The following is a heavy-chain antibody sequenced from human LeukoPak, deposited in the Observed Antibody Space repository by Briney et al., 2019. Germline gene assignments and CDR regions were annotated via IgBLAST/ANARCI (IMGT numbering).Heavy chain of an antibody. J-gene: IGHJ4*02. CDR2: IKQDGSEK. CDR3: ARNTMTTVTTFYY. D-gene: IGHD4-17*01. V-gene: IGHV3-7*01. Sequence: PGGSLRLSCAASGFIFSSYWMSWVRQAPGKGLEWVANIKQDGSEKYYVDSVKGRFTISRDNAKNSLYLQMNSLRAEDTAVYYCARNTMTTVTTFYYWGQGTLVTVSS. CDR1: GFIFSSYW.